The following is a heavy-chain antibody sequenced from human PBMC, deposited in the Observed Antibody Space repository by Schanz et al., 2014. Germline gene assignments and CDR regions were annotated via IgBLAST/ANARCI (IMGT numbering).Heavy chain of an antibody. J-gene: IGHJ4*02. CDR2: ISGSGGDT. CDR3: AKDLAAVGVFDY. CDR1: GFPFSRFS. V-gene: IGHV3-23*01. D-gene: IGHD6-13*01. Sequence: EVQLLESGGGLVQPGGSLRLSCTASGFPFSRFSMIWVRQAPGKGLEWVSAISGSGGDTYYADSVKGRFTISRDNSKNTLDLQMNSLRAEDTAIYYCAKDLAAVGVFDYWGQGSLVTVSP.